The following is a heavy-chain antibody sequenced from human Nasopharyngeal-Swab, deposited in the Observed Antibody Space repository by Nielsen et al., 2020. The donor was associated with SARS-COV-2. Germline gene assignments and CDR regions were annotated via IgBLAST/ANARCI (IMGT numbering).Heavy chain of an antibody. V-gene: IGHV4-34*01. CDR2: INHSGST. J-gene: IGHJ4*02. Sequence: PETLSLTCAVYGGSFSGYYWSWIRQPPGKGLKWIGEINHSGSTNYNPSLKSRVTISVDTSKNQFSLKLSSVTAADTAVYYCARGGYDYVWGSYRGYFDYWGQGTLVTVSS. CDR3: ARGGYDYVWGSYRGYFDY. CDR1: GGSFSGYY. D-gene: IGHD3-16*02.